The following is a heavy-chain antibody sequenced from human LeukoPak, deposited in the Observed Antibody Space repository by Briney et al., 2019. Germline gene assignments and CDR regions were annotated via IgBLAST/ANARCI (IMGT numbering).Heavy chain of an antibody. D-gene: IGHD5-12*01. CDR1: AGSFSGYY. CDR2: IKHSGST. V-gene: IGHV4-34*01. J-gene: IGHJ4*02. Sequence: SETLSLTCAVYAGSFSGYYWSWIRQPPGKGLERIGEIKHSGSTNNNPSLKSRVTISVDSSKNQFSLKLSSVTGADTAVYYCARGRGVATIGVVDCWGQGTLVTVSS. CDR3: ARGRGVATIGVVDC.